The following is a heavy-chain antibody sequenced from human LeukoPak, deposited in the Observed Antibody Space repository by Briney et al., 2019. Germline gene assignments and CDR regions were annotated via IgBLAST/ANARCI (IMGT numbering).Heavy chain of an antibody. D-gene: IGHD1-26*01. CDR2: IIPIFGTA. CDR1: GGTFSSYA. J-gene: IGHJ4*02. Sequence: ASVKVSCKASGGTFSSYAISWVRQAPGQGLEWMGGIIPIFGTANYAQKFQGRVTITADESTSTAYMELSSLRSEDTAVCYCAGYSGSYPMDYWGQGTLVTVSS. CDR3: AGYSGSYPMDY. V-gene: IGHV1-69*01.